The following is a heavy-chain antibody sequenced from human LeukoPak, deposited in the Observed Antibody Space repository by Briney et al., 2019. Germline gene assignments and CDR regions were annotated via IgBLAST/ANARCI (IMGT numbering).Heavy chain of an antibody. Sequence: GGSLRLSCAASGFTVSSNYMSWVRQAPGKGLEWVSVIYSGGSTYYADSVKGRFTISRDNSKNTLYLQMNSLRAEDTAVYYCARGDVEVPAAIRLPDWGQGTLVTVSS. J-gene: IGHJ4*02. CDR3: ARGDVEVPAAIRLPD. CDR2: IYSGGST. CDR1: GFTVSSNY. D-gene: IGHD2-2*01. V-gene: IGHV3-66*02.